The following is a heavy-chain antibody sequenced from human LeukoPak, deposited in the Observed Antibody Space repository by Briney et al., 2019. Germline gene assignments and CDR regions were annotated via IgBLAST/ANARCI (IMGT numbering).Heavy chain of an antibody. CDR1: GASIRSYY. D-gene: IGHD4-23*01. Sequence: SETLSLTCTVSGASIRSYYWSWIRQAPGKGLEWVGFISYSGYTCYSPSLKSRVAISVDTSKSQFSLRLTSMTAADTAIYYCARGRNYNGGMFFDSWAQGTLVTVSS. CDR3: ARGRNYNGGMFFDS. V-gene: IGHV4-59*01. CDR2: ISYSGYT. J-gene: IGHJ4*02.